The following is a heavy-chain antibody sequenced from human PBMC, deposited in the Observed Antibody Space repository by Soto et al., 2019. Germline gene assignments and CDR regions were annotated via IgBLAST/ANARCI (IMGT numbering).Heavy chain of an antibody. CDR1: GGTFSSYA. J-gene: IGHJ6*02. V-gene: IGHV1-69*13. CDR3: ARKAEGTKNYYYGMDV. CDR2: IIPIFGTA. Sequence: GASVKVSCKASGGTFSSYAISWVRQAPGQGLEWMGGIIPIFGTANYAQKFQGRVTITADESTSTAYMELSSLRSEDTAVYYCARKAEGTKNYYYGMDVWGQGTTVTVSS. D-gene: IGHD3-10*01.